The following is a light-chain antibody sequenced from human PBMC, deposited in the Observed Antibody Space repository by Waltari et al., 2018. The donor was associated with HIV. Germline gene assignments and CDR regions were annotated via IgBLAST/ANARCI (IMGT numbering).Light chain of an antibody. CDR2: WAS. J-gene: IGKJ1*01. V-gene: IGKV4-1*01. CDR3: QQCYSVPQT. CDR1: QSVLHSPNNKNY. Sequence: DIVMTQSPASLAVSLGERAPINCKSSQSVLHSPNNKNYLAWYQQKPGQPPKLLIYWASTRESGVPDRFSGSGSGTDFTLTISSLQAEDVAVYYCQQCYSVPQTFGQGTKVEIK.